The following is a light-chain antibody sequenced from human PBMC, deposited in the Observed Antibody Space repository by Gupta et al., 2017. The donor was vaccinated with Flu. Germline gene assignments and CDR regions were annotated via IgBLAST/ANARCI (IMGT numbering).Light chain of an antibody. CDR1: SRDVGGYNY. CDR3: SAYAGSNNAAV. J-gene: IGLJ2*01. Sequence: QSALTPPRSASASPAQSLTISCTGTSRDVGGYNYVSWYQQHPGKAPKLMIYEVSKRPSGVRDRFSGSKSGNTASLTVAGIQAEDEADYYCSAYAGSNNAAVFGGGTKLTVL. CDR2: EVS. V-gene: IGLV2-8*01.